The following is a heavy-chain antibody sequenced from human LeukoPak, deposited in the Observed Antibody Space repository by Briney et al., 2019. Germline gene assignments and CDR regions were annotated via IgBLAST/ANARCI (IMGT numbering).Heavy chain of an antibody. V-gene: IGHV3-33*06. J-gene: IGHJ4*02. Sequence: QAGTSLRLSCAASGFTFSHYAMHWVRQAPGKGLEWVAVIWYDGSHDTYTDSVKGRFTVSGDNFKNALHLQMNSLRVEDTTVYYCAKEGDYCSSSGCHKRGIDYWGQGTLVTVSS. D-gene: IGHD2-2*01. CDR1: GFTFSHYA. CDR2: IWYDGSHD. CDR3: AKEGDYCSSSGCHKRGIDY.